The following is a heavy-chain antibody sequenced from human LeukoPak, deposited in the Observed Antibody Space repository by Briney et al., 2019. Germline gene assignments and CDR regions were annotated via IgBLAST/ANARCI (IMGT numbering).Heavy chain of an antibody. V-gene: IGHV3-23*01. CDR2: ISGSGSST. Sequence: GGSLRLSCEASGFTFSTYGMSWVRQAPGKGLEWVSAISGSGSSTSYADSVKGRFTISRDNSKNTLYLQMNSLRAEDTAVYYCARSRESYWVPEFDYWGQGTLVTVSS. CDR1: GFTFSTYG. D-gene: IGHD1-26*01. J-gene: IGHJ4*02. CDR3: ARSRESYWVPEFDY.